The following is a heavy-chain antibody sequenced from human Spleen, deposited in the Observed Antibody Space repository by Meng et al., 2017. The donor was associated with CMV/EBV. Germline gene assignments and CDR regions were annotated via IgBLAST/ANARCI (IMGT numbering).Heavy chain of an antibody. J-gene: IGHJ6*02. CDR3: ARALRDCSSTSCYPSEDYYYYGMDV. CDR2: ISYDGSNK. Sequence: GESLKISCAASGFTFSSYAMHWVRQAPGKGLEWVAVISYDGSNKYYADSVKGRFTISRDNSKNSLYLQMNSLRAEDTAVYYCARALRDCSSTSCYPSEDYYYYGMDVWGQGTTVTVSS. D-gene: IGHD2-2*01. V-gene: IGHV3-30*04. CDR1: GFTFSSYA.